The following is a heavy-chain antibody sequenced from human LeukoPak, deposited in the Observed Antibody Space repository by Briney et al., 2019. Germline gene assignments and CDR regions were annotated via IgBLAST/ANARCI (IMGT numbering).Heavy chain of an antibody. CDR3: ARVGSGSSYYFDY. V-gene: IGHV4-59*01. CDR1: GGSFSNYY. D-gene: IGHD3-10*01. CDR2: IYYSGST. J-gene: IGHJ4*02. Sequence: PSETLSLTCSVSGGSFSNYYWSWIRQPPGKGLEWIGYIYYSGSTNYNPSLKSRVTISVDTSKNQFSLNLNSVTAADTAVYYCARVGSGSSYYFDYWGQGTLVTVSS.